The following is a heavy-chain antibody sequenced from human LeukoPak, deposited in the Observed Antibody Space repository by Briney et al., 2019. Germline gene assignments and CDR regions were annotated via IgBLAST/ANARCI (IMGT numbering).Heavy chain of an antibody. J-gene: IGHJ5*02. CDR2: MNPNSGNT. Sequence: ASVKVSCKASGHTFTSHDINWVRQATGPGLEWMGWMNPNSGNTGYAQKFQGRVTITRNTSISTAYMELSSLRSEDTAVYYCARAEQMYYYDSSGYYGSDWFDPWGQGTLVTVSS. V-gene: IGHV1-8*01. CDR1: GHTFTSHD. CDR3: ARAEQMYYYDSSGYYGSDWFDP. D-gene: IGHD3-22*01.